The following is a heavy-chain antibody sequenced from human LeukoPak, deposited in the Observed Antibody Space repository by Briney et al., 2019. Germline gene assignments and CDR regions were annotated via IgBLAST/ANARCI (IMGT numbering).Heavy chain of an antibody. V-gene: IGHV3-48*01. CDR3: AKDSERGVLDAFDI. J-gene: IGHJ3*02. D-gene: IGHD2-8*02. CDR1: GFTYSSYS. Sequence: GGSLRLSCAASGFTYSSYSMNWVRQAPGKGLEWVSYISSSSSTIYYADSVKGRFTISRDNAKKSLYLQMNSLRAEDTAVYYCAKDSERGVLDAFDIWGQGTMVTVSS. CDR2: ISSSSSTI.